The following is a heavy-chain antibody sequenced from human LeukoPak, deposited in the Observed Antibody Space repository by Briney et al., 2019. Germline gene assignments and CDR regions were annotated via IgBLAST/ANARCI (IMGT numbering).Heavy chain of an antibody. Sequence: SETLSLTCTVSGGSISSSSYHWGWIRQPPGKGLEWIGSIYYSGSTNYNPSLKSRVTISVDTSKNQFSLKLSSVTAADTAVYYCARHDIVVVPAAMGGDYYYYYMDVWGKGTTVTISS. J-gene: IGHJ6*03. D-gene: IGHD2-2*01. CDR3: ARHDIVVVPAAMGGDYYYYYMDV. CDR1: GGSISSSSYH. CDR2: IYYSGST. V-gene: IGHV4-39*01.